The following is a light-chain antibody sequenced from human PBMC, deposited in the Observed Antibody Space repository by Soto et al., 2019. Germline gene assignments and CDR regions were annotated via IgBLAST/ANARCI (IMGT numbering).Light chain of an antibody. CDR2: KAS. Sequence: KQMTQSPSSLSASVGYRVTITCRASQSISDWLAWYQQKPGKAPKILIYKASSLESGVPSRFSGSGSGTEFTLTISGLQPDDFATYYCQQYNSNRWTFGQGTKVDIK. V-gene: IGKV1-5*03. CDR1: QSISDW. J-gene: IGKJ1*01. CDR3: QQYNSNRWT.